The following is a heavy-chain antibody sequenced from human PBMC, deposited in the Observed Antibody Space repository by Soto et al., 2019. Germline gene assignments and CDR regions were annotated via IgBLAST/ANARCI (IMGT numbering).Heavy chain of an antibody. V-gene: IGHV2-5*02. CDR1: GFSLDTDEMG. CDR2: IYWDDDK. D-gene: IGHD4-17*01. Sequence: GSGPTLVNPTQTLALTCTFSGFSLDTDEMGVAWIRQPPGKALEWLALIYWDDDKRYSPSLKDRLAISKDTSSNQVVLTITNMDPGDTATYFCAHAGDYDLLTFDHWGPGTLVTVSS. J-gene: IGHJ4*02. CDR3: AHAGDYDLLTFDH.